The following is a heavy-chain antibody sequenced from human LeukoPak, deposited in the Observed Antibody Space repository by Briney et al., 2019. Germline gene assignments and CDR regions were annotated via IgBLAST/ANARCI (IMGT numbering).Heavy chain of an antibody. CDR2: KKQDGSEK. V-gene: IGHV3-7*01. J-gene: IGHJ4*02. CDR3: ARGQGGYVSFYYFDY. Sequence: GGSLRLSCAASGFTFSRYCMRWVRQAPGKGLECVANKKQDGSEKHSVDSVKGRFIISRDNTKKSLYLQMNSLRAEDTAVYYCARGQGGYVSFYYFDYWGQGTLVTVSS. CDR1: GFTFSRYC. D-gene: IGHD3-16*01.